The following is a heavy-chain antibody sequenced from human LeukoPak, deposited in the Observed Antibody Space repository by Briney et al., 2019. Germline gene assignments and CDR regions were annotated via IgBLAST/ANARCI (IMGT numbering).Heavy chain of an antibody. D-gene: IGHD3-3*01. J-gene: IGHJ3*02. Sequence: GGSLRLACAASGFTFTTDAMSWVRQAPGKGLEWVSVISGSGDSTYYADSVKGRFTISRDISKNTLYLQMKSLRAGDTAVYYCAKDKTYDDFWSGHDAFDIWGQGTMVTVSS. V-gene: IGHV3-23*01. CDR1: GFTFTTDA. CDR2: ISGSGDST. CDR3: AKDKTYDDFWSGHDAFDI.